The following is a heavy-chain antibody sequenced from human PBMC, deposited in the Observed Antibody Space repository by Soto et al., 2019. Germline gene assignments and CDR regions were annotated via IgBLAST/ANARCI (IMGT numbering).Heavy chain of an antibody. Sequence: EVQLGESGGGLVKPGVSLRLSCAASWFTFTRYSMNWVRQAPGKGLEWVSSISSTTNYIYYGASMKGRFTISRDNAKNSLYLEMNSLRAEDTAVYYCARDSEDLTSNFDYCGQGTLVTVSS. CDR2: ISSTTNYI. CDR3: ARDSEDLTSNFDY. J-gene: IGHJ4*02. CDR1: WFTFTRYS. V-gene: IGHV3-21*06.